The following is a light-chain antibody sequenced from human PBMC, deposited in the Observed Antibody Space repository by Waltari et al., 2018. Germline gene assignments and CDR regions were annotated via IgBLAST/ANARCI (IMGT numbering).Light chain of an antibody. V-gene: IGKV3-11*01. J-gene: IGKJ2*01. CDR3: QQRSSWPFMYT. Sequence: EIVLTQSPATLSLSPGEKAPLSCRASQSSSKYLAWYQQNPGQAPRLLIYDASNRPTDIPARFSGSGSGTDFTLTISSLEPEDFAVYYCQQRSSWPFMYTFGQGTKLEIK. CDR2: DAS. CDR1: QSSSKY.